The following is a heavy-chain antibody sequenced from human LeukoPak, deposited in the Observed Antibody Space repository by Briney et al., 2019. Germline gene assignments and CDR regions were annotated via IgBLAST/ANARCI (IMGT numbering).Heavy chain of an antibody. V-gene: IGHV4-39*07. CDR1: GGSISSSSYY. CDR2: IYYSGST. Sequence: NPSETLSLTCAVSGGSISSSSYYWGWIRQPPGKGLEWIGSIYYSGSTYYNPSLKSRVTISVDTSKNQFSLKLSSVTAADTAVYYCARRRVQGYYFDYWGQGTLVTVSS. CDR3: ARRRVQGYYFDY. D-gene: IGHD1-1*01. J-gene: IGHJ4*02.